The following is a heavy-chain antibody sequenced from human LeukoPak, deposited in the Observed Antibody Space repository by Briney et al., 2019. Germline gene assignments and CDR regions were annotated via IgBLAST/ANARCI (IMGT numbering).Heavy chain of an antibody. CDR2: ISYDGSNK. Sequence: PGGSLRLSCAASGFTFSSYAMHWVRQAPGKGLEWVAVISYDGSNKYYADSVKGRFTISRDNSKNTLNLQMNSLRDEDSAVYYCSRDEGYYYYYGIDVWGQGTTVTVTS. CDR3: SRDEGYYYYYGIDV. CDR1: GFTFSSYA. J-gene: IGHJ6*02. V-gene: IGHV3-30-3*01.